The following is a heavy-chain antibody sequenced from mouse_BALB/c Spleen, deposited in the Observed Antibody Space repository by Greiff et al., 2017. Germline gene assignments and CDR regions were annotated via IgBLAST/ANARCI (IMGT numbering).Heavy chain of an antibody. Sequence: LQQPGSELVRPGATVKLSCKASGYTFTSYWMHWVKQRHGQGLEWIGNIYPGSGSTNYDEKFKSKGTLTVDTSSSTAYMHLSSLTSEDSAVYYCTRSRLPHWYFDVWGAGTTVTVSS. J-gene: IGHJ1*01. CDR1: GYTFTSYW. D-gene: IGHD2-2*01. CDR2: IYPGSGST. CDR3: TRSRLPHWYFDV. V-gene: IGHV1S22*01.